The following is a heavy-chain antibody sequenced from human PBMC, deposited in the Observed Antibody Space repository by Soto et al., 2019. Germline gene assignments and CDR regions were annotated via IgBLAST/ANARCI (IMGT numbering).Heavy chain of an antibody. CDR1: GFTFSSYG. CDR2: ISYDGSNK. D-gene: IGHD1-26*01. Sequence: VGSLRLSCAASGFTFSSYGMHWVRQAPGKGLEWVAVISYDGSNKYYADSVKGRFTISRDNSKNTLYLQMNSLRAEDTAVYYCAKDPYSGSLSYYFDYWGQGTLVTVSS. V-gene: IGHV3-30*18. J-gene: IGHJ4*02. CDR3: AKDPYSGSLSYYFDY.